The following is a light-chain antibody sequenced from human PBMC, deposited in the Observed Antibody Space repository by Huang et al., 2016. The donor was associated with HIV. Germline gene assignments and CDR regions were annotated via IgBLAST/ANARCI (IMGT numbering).Light chain of an antibody. Sequence: DIQMTQSPSSLSASVGDSVTITCRASQTISTHLNWYQQQPGKSPNLLIYDASTLQTGVPSRFSGSGSGTDFTLTIIGLQPEDSAIYHCQQSFATPRTFGQGTKVVIK. CDR3: QQSFATPRT. CDR1: QTISTH. J-gene: IGKJ1*01. CDR2: DAS. V-gene: IGKV1-39*01.